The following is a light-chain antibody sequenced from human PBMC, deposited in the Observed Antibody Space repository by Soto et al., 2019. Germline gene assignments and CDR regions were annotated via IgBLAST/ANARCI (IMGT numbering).Light chain of an antibody. CDR3: SSYTSSITYV. Sequence: QSALTQPASVSRSPGQSITISCTGTSSDVGGYHYVSWYQQYPGKAPKVMIYDVSNRPSGVSNRFSGSKSGTTASLTISGLQAEDEADYYCSSYTSSITYVFGTGTKLTVL. CDR2: DVS. V-gene: IGLV2-14*01. CDR1: SSDVGGYHY. J-gene: IGLJ1*01.